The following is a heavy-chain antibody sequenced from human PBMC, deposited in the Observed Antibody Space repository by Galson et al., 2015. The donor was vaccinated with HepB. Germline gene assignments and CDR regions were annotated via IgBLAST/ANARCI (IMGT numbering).Heavy chain of an antibody. D-gene: IGHD2-15*01. J-gene: IGHJ4*02. CDR1: GFTFSSYA. CDR2: ISGSGGST. V-gene: IGHV3-23*01. CDR3: AKGLCSGGRCYPLPLDY. Sequence: SLRLSCAVSGFTFSSYAMTWVRQVPGKGLEWVSTISGSGGSTYYVDSVKGRFTISRDNSKNTLYPQMNSLRAEDTAVYYCAKGLCSGGRCYPLPLDYWGQGMLVTASS.